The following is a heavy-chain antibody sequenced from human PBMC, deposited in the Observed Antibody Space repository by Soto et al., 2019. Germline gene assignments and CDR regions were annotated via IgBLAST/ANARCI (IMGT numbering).Heavy chain of an antibody. D-gene: IGHD5-18*01. CDR1: GYTFTSYY. CDR3: ATVGYSYGYPHYYYYYGMDV. J-gene: IGHJ6*02. CDR2: INPSGGST. V-gene: IGHV1-46*01. Sequence: ASVKVSCKASGYTFTSYYMHWVRQAPGQGLEWMGIINPSGGSTSYAQKFQGRVTMTRDTSTSTVYMELSSLRSEDTAVYYCATVGYSYGYPHYYYYYGMDVWGQGTTVTVSS.